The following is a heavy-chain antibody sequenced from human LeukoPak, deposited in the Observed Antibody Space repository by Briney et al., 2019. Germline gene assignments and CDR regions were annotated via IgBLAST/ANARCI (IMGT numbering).Heavy chain of an antibody. J-gene: IGHJ4*02. CDR2: ISTTGDRI. D-gene: IGHD1-1*01. V-gene: IGHV3-48*03. Sequence: GGSLRLSCAASGFTFSSYEMNWVRQAPGKGLEWISYISTTGDRIQYADSVKGRFTISRDNAKNLLYLQMDSLRVEDTAIYYCARDPRTVRIWGQGTLVTVSS. CDR1: GFTFSSYE. CDR3: ARDPRTVRI.